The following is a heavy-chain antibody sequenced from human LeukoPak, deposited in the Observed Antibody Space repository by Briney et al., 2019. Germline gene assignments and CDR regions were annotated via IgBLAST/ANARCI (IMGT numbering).Heavy chain of an antibody. CDR1: GGSISSGSYY. CDR3: ARGQLKYSSGWVDY. Sequence: SETLSLTCTVSGGSISSGSYYWSWIRQPAGKGLEWIGRIYTSGSTNYNPSLKSRVTISVDTSKNQFSLKLSSVTAADTAVYYCARGQLKYSSGWVDYWGQGTLVTSPQ. CDR2: IYTSGST. J-gene: IGHJ4*02. D-gene: IGHD6-19*01. V-gene: IGHV4-61*02.